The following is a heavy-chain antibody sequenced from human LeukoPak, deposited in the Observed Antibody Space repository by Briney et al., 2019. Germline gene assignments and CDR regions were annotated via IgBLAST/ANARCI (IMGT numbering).Heavy chain of an antibody. V-gene: IGHV3-7*01. Sequence: GGSLRLSCVTSGFTFSTSWMNWFRQAPGKGLEWVGNINQDGSEKNYVDSVKGRFTISRDNAKNSLYLQMNSLRAEDTAFYYCARDRHYIGTREFRFAYWGQGTLVTVSS. D-gene: IGHD6-6*01. CDR1: GFTFSTSW. CDR3: ARDRHYIGTREFRFAY. CDR2: INQDGSEK. J-gene: IGHJ4*02.